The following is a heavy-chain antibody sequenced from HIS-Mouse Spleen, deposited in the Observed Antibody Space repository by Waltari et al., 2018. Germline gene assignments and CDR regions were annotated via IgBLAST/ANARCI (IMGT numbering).Heavy chain of an antibody. Sequence: QLQLQESGPGLVKPSETLSLTCPVSGGSIRSSCYYWGRIRQPPGKGLEWIGSIYYSGSTYYNPSLKSRVTISVDTSKNQFSLKLSSVTAADTAVYYCAREIPYSSSWYDWYFDLWGRGTLVTVSS. V-gene: IGHV4-39*07. CDR3: AREIPYSSSWYDWYFDL. J-gene: IGHJ2*01. CDR2: IYYSGST. CDR1: GGSIRSSCYY. D-gene: IGHD6-13*01.